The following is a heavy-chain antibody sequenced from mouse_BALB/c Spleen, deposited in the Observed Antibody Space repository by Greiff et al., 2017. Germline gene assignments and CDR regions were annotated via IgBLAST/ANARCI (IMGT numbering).Heavy chain of an antibody. D-gene: IGHD2-4*01. CDR1: GYSITSGYY. J-gene: IGHJ4*01. CDR3: ARDGDYDEAMDY. V-gene: IGHV3-6*02. Sequence: EESGPGLVKPSQSLSLTCSVTGYSITSGYYWNWIRQFPGNKLEWMGYISYDGSNNYNPSLKNRISITRDTSKNQFFLKLNSVTTEDTATYYCARDGDYDEAMDYWGQGTSVTVSS. CDR2: ISYDGSN.